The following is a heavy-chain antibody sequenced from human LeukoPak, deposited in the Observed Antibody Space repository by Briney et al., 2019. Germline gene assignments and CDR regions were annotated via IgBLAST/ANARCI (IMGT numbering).Heavy chain of an antibody. J-gene: IGHJ4*02. CDR2: IRYDGSNK. D-gene: IGHD3-22*01. CDR1: GFTFSSYG. V-gene: IGHV3-30*02. Sequence: GGSLRLSCAASGFTFSSYGMHWVRQAPGKGLEWVAFIRYDGSNKYYADSVKGRFTISRDNSKNTLYLQMNSLRAEDTAVYYCARDASITMIVVVITYYFDYWGQGTLVTVSS. CDR3: ARDASITMIVVVITYYFDY.